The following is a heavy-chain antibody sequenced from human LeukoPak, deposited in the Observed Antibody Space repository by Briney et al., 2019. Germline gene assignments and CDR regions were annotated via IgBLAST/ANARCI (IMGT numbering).Heavy chain of an antibody. CDR1: GFTVNSSY. Sequence: PGGSLRLSCAASGFTVNSSYMSWVRQAPGKGLEWVSLIYSGGSTNYPGSVRGRFTISRDNSKNTLYLQMNSLRVEDTAVYYCASGRGFYWGQGTLVTVSS. CDR3: ASGRGFY. J-gene: IGHJ4*02. D-gene: IGHD1-26*01. CDR2: IYSGGST. V-gene: IGHV3-53*01.